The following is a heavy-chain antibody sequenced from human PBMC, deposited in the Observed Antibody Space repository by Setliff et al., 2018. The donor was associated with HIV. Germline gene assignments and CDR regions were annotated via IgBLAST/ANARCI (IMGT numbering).Heavy chain of an antibody. V-gene: IGHV1-69*13. CDR2: IIPIFGTA. CDR3: ARDHPDYGDFNDAFDI. D-gene: IGHD4-17*01. CDR1: GGAFSSYA. J-gene: IGHJ3*02. Sequence: GASVKVSCKTSGGAFSSYAISWVRQALGQGLEWMGGIIPIFGTANYAQKFQGRVTITADESTITAYMELSSLRSEDTAVYYCARDHPDYGDFNDAFDIWGQGTMVTVSS.